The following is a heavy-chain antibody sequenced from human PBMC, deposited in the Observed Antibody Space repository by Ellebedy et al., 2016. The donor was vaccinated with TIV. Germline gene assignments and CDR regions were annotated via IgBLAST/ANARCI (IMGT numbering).Heavy chain of an antibody. CDR2: IRNIGDT. J-gene: IGHJ3*02. CDR1: GVTVTNTY. V-gene: IGHV3-53*01. CDR3: ATSSRGWGYDAFDI. D-gene: IGHD6-19*01. Sequence: GESLKISCAASGVTVTNTYMGWVRQAPGKGLEWVSAIRNIGDTFNAESVKGRFTIFTDNSKNTLDLQMNSLRAEDTAVYYCATSSRGWGYDAFDIWGQGTKVTVSS.